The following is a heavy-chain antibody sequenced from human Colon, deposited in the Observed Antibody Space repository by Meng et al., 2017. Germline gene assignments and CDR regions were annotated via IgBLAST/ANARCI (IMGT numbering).Heavy chain of an antibody. CDR2: IHHSGTT. CDR3: ARSVMAAGRTDLYYFDY. V-gene: IGHV4-38-2*02. D-gene: IGHD6-13*01. Sequence: SETLTLTCTVSGCSISSVYYWGWIRQPPGKGLEWIGGIHHSGTTYYNPSLNSRVSVSVDKSKNQFSLKLTSVTAADTALYYCARSVMAAGRTDLYYFDYWGQGTLVTVSS. J-gene: IGHJ4*02. CDR1: GCSISSVYY.